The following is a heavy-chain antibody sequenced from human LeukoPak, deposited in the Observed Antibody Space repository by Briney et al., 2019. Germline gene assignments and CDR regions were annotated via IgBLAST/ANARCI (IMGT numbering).Heavy chain of an antibody. CDR1: GYSFTSYW. J-gene: IGHJ4*02. D-gene: IGHD2-2*01. Sequence: GESLKISCKGSGYSFTSYWIGWVRQMPGKGLEWMGIIYPGDSDTRYSPSFQGQVTISADKSISTAYLQWSSLKASDTAMYYCARQDYAPLGSGEFDYWGQGTLVTVSS. CDR3: ARQDYAPLGSGEFDY. V-gene: IGHV5-51*01. CDR2: IYPGDSDT.